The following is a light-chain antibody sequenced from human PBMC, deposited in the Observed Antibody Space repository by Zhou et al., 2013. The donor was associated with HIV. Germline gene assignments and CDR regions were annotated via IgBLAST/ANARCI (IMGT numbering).Light chain of an antibody. CDR1: QDVGSQ. J-gene: IGKJ3*01. CDR2: DAS. Sequence: EIVLTQSPATLSLSPGERAALSCRASQDVGSQLAWYQQRPGRAPRLLIYDASNRATDIPARFSGSGSGTDFTLTISSLQPDDFATYYCQQYNSYITFGPGTKVDIK. CDR3: QQYNSYIT. V-gene: IGKV3-11*01.